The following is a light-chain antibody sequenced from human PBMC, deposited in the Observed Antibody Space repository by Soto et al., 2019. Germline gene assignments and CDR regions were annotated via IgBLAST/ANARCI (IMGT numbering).Light chain of an antibody. V-gene: IGKV3-11*01. CDR1: QSVSSY. CDR2: DAS. Sequence: EIVLTQSPATLSLSPGERATLSCRASQSVSSYLAWYQQKPGQAPRLLIYDASNRATGIPARFSGGGSGTAFPLPISRLEPEDFAVYNCQQRFNWPRFTFGQGTKLEIK. CDR3: QQRFNWPRFT. J-gene: IGKJ2*01.